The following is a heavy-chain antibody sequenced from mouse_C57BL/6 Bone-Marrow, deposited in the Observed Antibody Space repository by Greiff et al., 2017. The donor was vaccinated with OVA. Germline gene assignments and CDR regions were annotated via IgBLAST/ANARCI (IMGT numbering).Heavy chain of an antibody. CDR2: ISDGGSYT. CDR1: GFTFSSYA. CDR3: ARRDWYFDV. V-gene: IGHV5-4*03. J-gene: IGHJ1*03. Sequence: EVNVVESGGGLVKPGGSLKLSCAASGFTFSSYAMSWVRQTPEKRLEWVATISDGGSYTYYPDNVKGRFTISRDNAKNNLYLQMSHLKSEDTAMYYCARRDWYFDVWGTGTTVTVSS.